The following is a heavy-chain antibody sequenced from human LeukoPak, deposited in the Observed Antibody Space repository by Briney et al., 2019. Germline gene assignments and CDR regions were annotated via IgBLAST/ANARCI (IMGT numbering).Heavy chain of an antibody. V-gene: IGHV3-23*01. J-gene: IGHJ6*03. CDR1: GFTFSSYA. Sequence: GGSLRLSCAASGFTFSSYAMSWVRQAPGKGLEWVSAISGSGGSTYYADSVKGRFTISRDNSKNTLYLQMNSLRAEDTAVYYCAKDEAVPPYYDYYYMDVWGKGTTVTVSS. CDR3: AKDEAVPPYYDYYYMDV. CDR2: ISGSGGST.